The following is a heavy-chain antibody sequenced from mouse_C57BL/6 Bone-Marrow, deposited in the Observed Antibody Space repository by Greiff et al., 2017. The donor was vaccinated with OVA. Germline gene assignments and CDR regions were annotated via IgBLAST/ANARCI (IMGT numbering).Heavy chain of an antibody. CDR1: GYTFTSYW. CDR3: ARSQLGRGYFDV. J-gene: IGHJ1*03. Sequence: QVQLQQPGAELVMPGASVKLSCKASGYTFTSYWMHWVKQRPGQGLEWIGRIDPNSGGTKYNEKFKSKATLTVDKPSSTAYMQLSSLTSEDSAVYYCARSQLGRGYFDVWGTGTTVTVSS. D-gene: IGHD4-1*02. CDR2: IDPNSGGT. V-gene: IGHV1-72*01.